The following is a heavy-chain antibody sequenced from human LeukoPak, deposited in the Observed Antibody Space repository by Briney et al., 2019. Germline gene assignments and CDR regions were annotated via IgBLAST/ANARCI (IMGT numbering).Heavy chain of an antibody. CDR3: AASWPMKRYFDY. J-gene: IGHJ4*02. V-gene: IGHV3-30*03. CDR1: GFTFSSYG. D-gene: IGHD2-2*01. CDR2: ISYDGSNK. Sequence: GGSLRLSCAASGFTFSSYGMHWVRQAPGKGLEWVAVISYDGSNKYYADSVKGRFTISRDNSKNTLYLQMNSLRTEDTAVYYCAASWPMKRYFDYWGQGTLVTVSS.